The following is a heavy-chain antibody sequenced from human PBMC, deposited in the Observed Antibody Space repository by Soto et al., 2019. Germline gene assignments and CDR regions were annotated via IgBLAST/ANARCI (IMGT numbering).Heavy chain of an antibody. V-gene: IGHV3-30-3*01. CDR3: ARDLGYCSSTSCSTYYYYGMDV. Sequence: GGSLRLSCAASGFTFSSYAMHWVRQAPGKRLEWVAVISYDGSNKYYADSVKGRFTISRDNSKNTLYLQMNSLRAEDTAVYYCARDLGYCSSTSCSTYYYYGMDVWGQGTTVTVSS. J-gene: IGHJ6*02. CDR2: ISYDGSNK. D-gene: IGHD2-2*01. CDR1: GFTFSSYA.